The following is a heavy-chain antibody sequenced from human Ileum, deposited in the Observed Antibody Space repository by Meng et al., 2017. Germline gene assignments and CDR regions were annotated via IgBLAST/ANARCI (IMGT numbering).Heavy chain of an antibody. CDR3: ARDRFSSGSSNWFDP. CDR2: IYYSGTI. J-gene: IGHJ5*02. D-gene: IGHD3-10*01. Sequence: QWQLEESGPGLVKPSQTLSPTCTVSGVSISRGFYHWNWIRQHPGKGLEWIGSIYYSGTIYYNPSLKSRVTISLDTSKNQFSLNLSSVTAADTAVYYCARDRFSSGSSNWFDPWGQGTLVTVSS. CDR1: GVSISRGFYH. V-gene: IGHV4-31*03.